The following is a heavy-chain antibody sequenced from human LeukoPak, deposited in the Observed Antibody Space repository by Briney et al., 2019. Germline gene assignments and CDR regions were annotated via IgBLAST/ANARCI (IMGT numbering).Heavy chain of an antibody. J-gene: IGHJ4*02. CDR1: GFTFSDYY. Sequence: GGSLRLSCAASGFTFSDYYMSWIRQAPGKGLEWVSYISSSSSYTNYADSVKGRFTISRDNAKNSLYLQMSSLRAEDTAVYYCARLGWATAPLDYWGQGTLVTVSS. D-gene: IGHD5-12*01. CDR2: ISSSSSYT. CDR3: ARLGWATAPLDY. V-gene: IGHV3-11*06.